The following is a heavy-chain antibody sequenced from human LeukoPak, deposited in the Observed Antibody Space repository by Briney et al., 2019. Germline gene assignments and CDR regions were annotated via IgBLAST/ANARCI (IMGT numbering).Heavy chain of an antibody. J-gene: IGHJ4*02. CDR3: ARAYSYGHKGLDY. D-gene: IGHD5-18*01. V-gene: IGHV1-69*04. Sequence: ASVKVSCKASGGTFSSYAISWVRQAPGLALEWMGRIIPILGIANYAQKFQGRVTITADKSTSTAYMELSSLRSEDTAVYYCARAYSYGHKGLDYWGQGTLVTVSS. CDR1: GGTFSSYA. CDR2: IIPILGIA.